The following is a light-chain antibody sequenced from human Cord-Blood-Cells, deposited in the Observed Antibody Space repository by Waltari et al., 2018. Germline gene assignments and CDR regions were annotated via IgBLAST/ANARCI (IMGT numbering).Light chain of an antibody. CDR1: SLRSYY. V-gene: IGLV3-19*01. CDR2: GKN. Sequence: SSELTQDPAVSVALGQTVRITCQGASLRSYYASWYQQKPGQAPVLVIYGKNNRPSGIPDGFSGSSSGNTASLTITGAQAEDEADYYCNSRDSSGNYVFGTGTKVTVL. CDR3: NSRDSSGNYV. J-gene: IGLJ1*01.